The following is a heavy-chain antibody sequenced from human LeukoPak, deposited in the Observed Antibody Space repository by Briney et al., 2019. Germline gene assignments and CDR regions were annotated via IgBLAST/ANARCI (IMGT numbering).Heavy chain of an antibody. J-gene: IGHJ4*02. CDR3: AGFFYDNSGDAFDL. CDR1: GGSFTFTSHA. V-gene: IGHV1-69*01. CDR2: IIPIYGSA. Sequence: SVKVSCKASGGSFTFTSHAISWVRQAPGQGLEWMGGIIPIYGSANYAQKFQGRLTITSDESTRTVYMELSSLRPEDSAVHYCAGFFYDNSGDAFDLWGQGTLVTVSS. D-gene: IGHD3-22*01.